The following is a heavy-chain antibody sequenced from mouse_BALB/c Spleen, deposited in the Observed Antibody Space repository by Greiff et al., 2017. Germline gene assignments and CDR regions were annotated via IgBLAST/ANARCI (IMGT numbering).Heavy chain of an antibody. Sequence: EVQLQESGGGLVQPKGSLKLSCAASGFTFNTYAMNWVRQAPGKGLEWVARIRSKSNNYATYYADSVKDRFTISRDDSQSMLYLQMNNLKTEDTAMYYCVRQRYDAMDYWGQGTSVTVSS. CDR2: IRSKSNNYAT. CDR1: GFTFNTYA. CDR3: VRQRYDAMDY. V-gene: IGHV10-1*02. J-gene: IGHJ4*01.